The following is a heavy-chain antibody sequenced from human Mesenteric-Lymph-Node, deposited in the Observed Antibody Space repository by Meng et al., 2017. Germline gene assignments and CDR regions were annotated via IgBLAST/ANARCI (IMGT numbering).Heavy chain of an antibody. CDR1: GFTFSTYW. V-gene: IGHV3-7*01. Sequence: GESLKISCSASGFTFSTYWMGWVRQTPGKGLEWVSNIKQDGSEKYYVDSVKGRFTISRDNAKNSLYLQMNSLRAEDTAVSYCARDFGSVWSHYSFDYWGQGALVTVSS. CDR3: ARDFGSVWSHYSFDY. J-gene: IGHJ4*02. CDR2: IKQDGSEK. D-gene: IGHD6-13*01.